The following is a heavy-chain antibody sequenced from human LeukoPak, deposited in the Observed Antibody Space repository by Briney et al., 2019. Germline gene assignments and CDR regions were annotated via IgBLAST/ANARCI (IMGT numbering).Heavy chain of an antibody. CDR2: IKEDGSEK. V-gene: IGHV3-7*03. D-gene: IGHD1-26*01. CDR3: ARGTVGADC. J-gene: IGHJ4*02. CDR1: GFTFRLYW. Sequence: PGGPLRLSCAASGFTFRLYWMSWVRRAPGKGLEWVANIKEDGSEKYYVDSVKGRFTISRDNAKNSLYLQMNSLRADDTAVYFCARGTVGADCWGRGSLVTVSS.